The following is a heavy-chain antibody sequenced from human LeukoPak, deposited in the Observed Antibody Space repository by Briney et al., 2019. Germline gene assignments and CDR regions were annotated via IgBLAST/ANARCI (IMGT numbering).Heavy chain of an antibody. V-gene: IGHV4-34*01. CDR1: GGSFSGYY. J-gene: IGHJ4*02. D-gene: IGHD2-2*02. CDR2: INHSGST. CDR3: ARLIGYCSSTSCYSSYYFDY. Sequence: SETLSLTCAVYGGSFSGYYWSWIRQPPGKGLEWIGEINHSGSTNYNPSLKSRVTISVDTSKNQFSLKLSSVTAADTAVHYCARLIGYCSSTSCYSSYYFDYWGQGTLVTVSS.